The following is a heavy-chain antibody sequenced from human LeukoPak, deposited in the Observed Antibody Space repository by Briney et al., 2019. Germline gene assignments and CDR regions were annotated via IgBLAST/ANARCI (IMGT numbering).Heavy chain of an antibody. CDR1: GYTFTSYG. V-gene: IGHV1-18*01. CDR3: AGGLVGATFFDY. Sequence: GASVKVSCKASGYTFTSYGISWVRQAPGQGLEWMGWISAYNGNTNYAQKLQRRVTMTTDTSTSTAYMELRGLRSDDTAVYYCAGGLVGATFFDYWGQGTLVTVSS. J-gene: IGHJ4*02. CDR2: ISAYNGNT. D-gene: IGHD1-26*01.